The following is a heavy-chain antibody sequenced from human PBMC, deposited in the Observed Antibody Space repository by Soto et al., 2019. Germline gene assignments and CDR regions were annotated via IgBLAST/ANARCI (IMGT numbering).Heavy chain of an antibody. V-gene: IGHV4-61*01. CDR3: ARERIAAAGYYYYGMDV. CDR2: IYYSGST. D-gene: IGHD6-13*01. J-gene: IGHJ6*02. CDR1: GGSVSSGSYY. Sequence: QVQLQESGPGLVKPSETLSLTCTVSGGSVSSGSYYWSWIRQPPGKGLEWIGYIYYSGSTNYNPSIKSRVTISVDTSKNQFSLKLSSVTAADTAVYYCARERIAAAGYYYYGMDVWGQGTTVTVSS.